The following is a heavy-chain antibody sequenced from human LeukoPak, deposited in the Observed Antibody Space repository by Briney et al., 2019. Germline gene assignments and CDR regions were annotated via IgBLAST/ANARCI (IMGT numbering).Heavy chain of an antibody. CDR3: ARGFLAYYYDSSGSFLPDY. D-gene: IGHD3-22*01. J-gene: IGHJ4*02. CDR2: ISSSSSYI. Sequence: GGSLRLSCAASGFTFSSYSMNWVRQAPGKGLEWVLSISSSSSYIYYADSVKGRFTISRDNAKNSLYLQMNSLRAEDTAVYYCARGFLAYYYDSSGSFLPDYWGQGTLVTVSS. CDR1: GFTFSSYS. V-gene: IGHV3-21*01.